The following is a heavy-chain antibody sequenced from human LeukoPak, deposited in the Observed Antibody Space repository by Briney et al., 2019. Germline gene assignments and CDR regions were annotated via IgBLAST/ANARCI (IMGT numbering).Heavy chain of an antibody. CDR2: IKPSSGGT. V-gene: IGHV1-2*02. CDR1: GYTFAGYY. D-gene: IGHD4-17*01. J-gene: IGHJ4*02. CDR3: ASAESHDYGET. Sequence: ASVKVSCKASGYTFAGYYVHWVRQAPGQGLEWMGWIKPSSGGTQYAQRFRGRVTMTRDTSITTAYMELTGLRSDDTAVYFCASAESHDYGETWGQGTLVTVSS.